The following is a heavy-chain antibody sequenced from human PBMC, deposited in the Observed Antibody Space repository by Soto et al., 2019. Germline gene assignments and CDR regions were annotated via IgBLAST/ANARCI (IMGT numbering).Heavy chain of an antibody. J-gene: IGHJ5*02. CDR3: ARGEPYGSGSYYPPWFDP. V-gene: IGHV3-48*02. CDR1: GFTFSSYR. CDR2: ISSISSTI. Sequence: GGSLRLSCAASGFTFSSYRMSWVRQAPGKGLEWISYISSISSTIYYADSVKGRFTISRDNGKNSLYLQMNSLRDEGTAVYYCARGEPYGSGSYYPPWFDPWGQGTLVTVSS. D-gene: IGHD3-10*01.